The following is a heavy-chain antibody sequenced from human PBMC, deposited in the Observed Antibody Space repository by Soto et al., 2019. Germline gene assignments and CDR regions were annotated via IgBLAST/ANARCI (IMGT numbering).Heavy chain of an antibody. D-gene: IGHD1-1*01. V-gene: IGHV3-23*01. CDR2: ISGAAHGS. CDR1: GFQFADYA. CDR3: AKTPMEPVGHHFFDL. Sequence: PGGSLRLSCAGSGFQFADYALAWVRQSPGKGLEWVTSISGAAHGSFTADSVRGRFTVSRDNSKDTLFLQMNNLRAEDTAIYYCAKTPMEPVGHHFFDLWGQGTXVTVSS. J-gene: IGHJ4*02.